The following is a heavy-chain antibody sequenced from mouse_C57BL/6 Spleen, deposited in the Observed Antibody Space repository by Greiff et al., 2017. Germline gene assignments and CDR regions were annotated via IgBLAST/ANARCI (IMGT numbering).Heavy chain of an antibody. CDR2: IDPSDSET. D-gene: IGHD1-1*01. Sequence: VQLQQPGAELVRPGSSVKLSCKASGYTFTSYWMHWVKQRPIQGLEWIGNIDPSDSETHYNQKFKDKATLTVDKSSSTAYMQLSSLTSEDSAVYYGARGDYYGSSYPAWFAYWGQGTLVTVSA. CDR3: ARGDYYGSSYPAWFAY. CDR1: GYTFTSYW. V-gene: IGHV1-52*01. J-gene: IGHJ3*01.